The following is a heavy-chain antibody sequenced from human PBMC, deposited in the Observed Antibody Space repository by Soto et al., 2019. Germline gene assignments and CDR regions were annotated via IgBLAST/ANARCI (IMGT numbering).Heavy chain of an antibody. CDR2: ISSSSSTI. D-gene: IGHD5-12*01. V-gene: IGHV3-48*02. J-gene: IGHJ4*02. CDR1: GFTISSYS. CDR3: AREGYPFNY. Sequence: EVQLVESGGGLVQPGGSLRLSCAASGFTISSYSMNWVRQASGKGLEWVSYISSSSSTIYYADSVKGRLTISRDNAKNSLYLQMNSLRDEDTSVYYSAREGYPFNYLGQGTLVTVSS.